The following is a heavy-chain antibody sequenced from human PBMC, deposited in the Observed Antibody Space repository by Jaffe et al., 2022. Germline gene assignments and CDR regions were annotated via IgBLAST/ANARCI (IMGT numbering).Heavy chain of an antibody. CDR1: GGTFSSYA. CDR2: IIPIFGTA. Sequence: QVQLVQSGAEVKKPGSSVKVSCKASGGTFSSYAISWVRQAPGQGLEWMGGIIPIFGTANYAQKFQGRVTITTDESTSTAYMELSSLRSEDTAVYYCARDTLGGPDDRPNNWFDPWGQGTLVTVSS. J-gene: IGHJ5*02. CDR3: ARDTLGGPDDRPNNWFDP. D-gene: IGHD7-27*01. V-gene: IGHV1-69*05.